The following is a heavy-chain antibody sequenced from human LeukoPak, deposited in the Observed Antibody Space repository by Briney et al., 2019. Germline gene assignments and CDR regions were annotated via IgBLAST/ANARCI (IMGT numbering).Heavy chain of an antibody. CDR3: AKGYYYDSSGYYQVGEHAFDI. D-gene: IGHD3-22*01. J-gene: IGHJ3*02. V-gene: IGHV3-30*18. CDR1: GFTFSSYV. CDR2: ISYDGSNK. Sequence: PGRSLRLSCAASGFTFSSYVMHWVRQAPGKGLEWVAVISYDGSNKYYADSVKGRFTISRDNSKNTLYLQMNSLRAEDTAVYYCAKGYYYDSSGYYQVGEHAFDIWGQGTMVTVSS.